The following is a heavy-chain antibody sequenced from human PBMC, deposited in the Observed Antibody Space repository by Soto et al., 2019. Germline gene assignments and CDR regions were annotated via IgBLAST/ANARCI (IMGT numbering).Heavy chain of an antibody. V-gene: IGHV1-8*01. Sequence: ASVKVSCKASGYTFTSYDINWVRQATGQGLEWMGWMNPNSGNTGYAQKFQRRVTMTRNTSISTAYMEQSSLRSEDTAVHDCASGQALRFLEWLLSGGYFDDWGQGTLVTVSS. D-gene: IGHD3-3*01. CDR2: MNPNSGNT. CDR3: ASGQALRFLEWLLSGGYFDD. CDR1: GYTFTSYD. J-gene: IGHJ4*02.